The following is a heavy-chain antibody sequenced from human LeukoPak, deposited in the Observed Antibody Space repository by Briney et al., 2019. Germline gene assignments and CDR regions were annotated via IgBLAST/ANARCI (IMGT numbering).Heavy chain of an antibody. Sequence: GGSLRLSCAAAGFTFSDYGMNWVRQAPGKGLEWVSGISGSGISTYYADSVKGRFTISRDNSKNTLYLRMNSLKGDDTAVYYCAKDSAFYYIDVWGKGTTVIISS. CDR3: AKDSAFYYIDV. CDR2: ISGSGIST. V-gene: IGHV3-23*01. CDR1: GFTFSDYG. J-gene: IGHJ6*03. D-gene: IGHD3-10*01.